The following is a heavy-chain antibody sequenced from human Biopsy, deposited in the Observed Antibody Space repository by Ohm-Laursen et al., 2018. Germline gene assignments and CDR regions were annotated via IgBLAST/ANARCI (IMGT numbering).Heavy chain of an antibody. D-gene: IGHD3/OR15-3a*01. J-gene: IGHJ4*02. Sequence: SETLSLTCTVSGGSITADFWAWIRQTPGERLGWIGNRFTSGSPLYNPSLKIRVTLSVAPSKSQFSLPLTSVTAADTAVYYCVRLNRRGNIIFFDYWGRGTLVTVSS. CDR2: RFTSGSP. V-gene: IGHV4-4*09. CDR3: VRLNRRGNIIFFDY. CDR1: GGSITADF.